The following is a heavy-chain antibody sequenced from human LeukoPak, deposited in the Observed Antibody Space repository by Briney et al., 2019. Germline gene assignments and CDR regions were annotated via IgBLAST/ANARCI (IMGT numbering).Heavy chain of an antibody. J-gene: IGHJ4*02. Sequence: GGSLRLSCAASGFTFSNYAIHWVRQAPGKGLEWVAVISYDGSNKYYADSVKGRFTISRDNSKNTLYLQMDSLRAEDTAVYYCAREVFWRGRVAIPFDYWGQGTLVTVSS. D-gene: IGHD3-3*01. V-gene: IGHV3-30-3*01. CDR3: AREVFWRGRVAIPFDY. CDR1: GFTFSNYA. CDR2: ISYDGSNK.